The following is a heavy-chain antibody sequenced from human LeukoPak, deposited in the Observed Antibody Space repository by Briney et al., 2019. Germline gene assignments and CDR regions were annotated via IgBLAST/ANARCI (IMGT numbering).Heavy chain of an antibody. V-gene: IGHV3-21*01. J-gene: IGHJ4*02. CDR2: ISSSSSYI. Sequence: GGSLRLSCAASGFTFSSYSMNWVRQAPGKGLEWVSSISSSSSYIYYAGSVKGRFTISRDNAKNSLYLQMNSLRAEDTAVYYCARPLDDYWGQGTLVTVSS. CDR3: ARPLDDY. CDR1: GFTFSSYS.